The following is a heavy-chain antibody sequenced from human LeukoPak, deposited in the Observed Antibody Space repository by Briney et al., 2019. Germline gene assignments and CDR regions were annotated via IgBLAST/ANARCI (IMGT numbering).Heavy chain of an antibody. CDR1: GYTFTSCD. D-gene: IGHD6-19*01. CDR2: MNPNSGNT. V-gene: IGHV1-8*01. CDR3: TRGSSGRRDN. J-gene: IGHJ4*02. Sequence: ASVKVSCKASGYTFTSCDINWVRQATGQGLEWMGWMNPNSGNTGYGQSSQGRITMTRDISIGTAYMELSNLTSEDTAIYYCTRGSSGRRDNWGQGTLVTVSA.